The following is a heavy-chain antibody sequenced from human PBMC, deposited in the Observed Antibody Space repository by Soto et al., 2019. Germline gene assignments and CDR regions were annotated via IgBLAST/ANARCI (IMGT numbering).Heavy chain of an antibody. CDR3: ARRVTPMVWGIIQYYGMDV. CDR1: GFTFSSYT. Sequence: GGSLRLSCAASGFTFSSYTINWIRQAPGKGLEWVSSISGDTTVIKYADSVEGRFTISRDNAKNSVYLQMNSLRAEDPAVFYCARRVTPMVWGIIQYYGMDVWGQGTTVTVSS. J-gene: IGHJ6*02. V-gene: IGHV3-21*01. D-gene: IGHD3-10*01. CDR2: ISGDTTVI.